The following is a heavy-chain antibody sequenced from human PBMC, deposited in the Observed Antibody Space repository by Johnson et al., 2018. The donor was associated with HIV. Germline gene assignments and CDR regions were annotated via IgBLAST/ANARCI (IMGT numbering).Heavy chain of an antibody. Sequence: VQLVESGGGLVKPGGSLRLSCAASGFTFNNAWMSWVRQTPGKGLEWVGRIKSQTDGGTTDYAAPVKGRFTISRDDSKNTLYLQMNSRRAEDTAVYYCALKQLVTMDDAFDIWGQGTMVTVSS. V-gene: IGHV3-15*01. CDR2: IKSQTDGGTT. CDR3: ALKQLVTMDDAFDI. J-gene: IGHJ3*02. CDR1: GFTFNNAW. D-gene: IGHD6-13*01.